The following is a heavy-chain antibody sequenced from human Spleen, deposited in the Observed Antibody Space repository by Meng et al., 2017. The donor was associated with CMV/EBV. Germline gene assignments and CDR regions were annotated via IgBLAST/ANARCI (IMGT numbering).Heavy chain of an antibody. V-gene: IGHV1-69*05. Sequence: SVKVSCKASGGTFSSYAISWVRQAPGQGLEWMGGIIPIFGTANYAQKFQGRVTITTDESTSTAYMELSSLRSEETAVYYWAREGGDIVVVPAATWGQGTLVTVSS. CDR2: IIPIFGTA. CDR1: GGTFSSYA. CDR3: AREGGDIVVVPAAT. J-gene: IGHJ5*02. D-gene: IGHD2-2*01.